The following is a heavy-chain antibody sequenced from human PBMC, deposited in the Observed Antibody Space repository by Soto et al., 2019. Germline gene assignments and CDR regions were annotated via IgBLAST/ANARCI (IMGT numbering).Heavy chain of an antibody. CDR3: ARSGYYYPLDFDH. CDR1: GFTFSSSA. V-gene: IGHV3-23*01. CDR2: ISGSGGST. Sequence: GGSLRLSCAASGFTFSSSAMSWVRQAPGKGLEWVSAISGSGGSTYYADTVKGRFTVSRDNSKNTLYLQMNSLRAEDTAVYYCARSGYYYPLDFDHWGQGNLVTVSS. D-gene: IGHD3-22*01. J-gene: IGHJ4*02.